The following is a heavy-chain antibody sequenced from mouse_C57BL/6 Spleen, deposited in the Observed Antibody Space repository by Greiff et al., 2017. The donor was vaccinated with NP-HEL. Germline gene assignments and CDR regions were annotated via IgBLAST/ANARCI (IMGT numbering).Heavy chain of an antibody. CDR2: IDPETGGT. J-gene: IGHJ4*01. V-gene: IGHV1-15*01. Sequence: QVHVKQSGAELVRPGASVTLSCKASGYTFTDYEMHWVKQTPVHGLEWIGAIDPETGGTAYNQKFKGKAILTADKSSSTAYMELRSLTSEDSAVYYCTRRSIYYYGSRYAMDYWGQGTSVTVSS. CDR1: GYTFTDYE. D-gene: IGHD1-1*01. CDR3: TRRSIYYYGSRYAMDY.